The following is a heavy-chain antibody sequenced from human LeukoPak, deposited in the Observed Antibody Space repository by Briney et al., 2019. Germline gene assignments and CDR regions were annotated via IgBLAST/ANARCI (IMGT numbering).Heavy chain of an antibody. CDR2: LRWNSDNI. CDR1: GFTFDDYA. V-gene: IGHV3-9*01. J-gene: IGHJ4*02. Sequence: GRSLRLSCAASGFTFDDYAMHWVRQAPGKGLEWVAGLRWNSDNIVYVDPVEGRFSISRDNAKNSLYLQMNSLKPEDTGLYFCAKDFNDFSGFDYWGQGTLVTVSS. D-gene: IGHD1-1*01. CDR3: AKDFNDFSGFDY.